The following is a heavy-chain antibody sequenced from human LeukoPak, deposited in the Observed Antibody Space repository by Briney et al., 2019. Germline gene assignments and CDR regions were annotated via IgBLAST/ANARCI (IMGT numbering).Heavy chain of an antibody. Sequence: SETLSLTCTVSGGSISSGGYYWSWIRQHPGKGLEWIGYIYYSGSTYYNPSLKSRVTISVDTCKNQFSLKLSSVTAADTAVYYCARVTVVVTAIPGYFDYWGQGTLVTVSS. J-gene: IGHJ4*02. V-gene: IGHV4-31*03. CDR1: GGSISSGGYY. CDR2: IYYSGST. CDR3: ARVTVVVTAIPGYFDY. D-gene: IGHD2-21*02.